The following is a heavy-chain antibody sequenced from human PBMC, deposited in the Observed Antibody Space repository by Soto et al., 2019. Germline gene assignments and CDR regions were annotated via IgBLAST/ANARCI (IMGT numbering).Heavy chain of an antibody. Sequence: PSQTLTLTCAISGDGVSSNSAAWNWIRHSPSRGLEWLGRTYYRSKWYNDYAVSMRSRITINPGTTKNQFSLQLNSATPEDTAVYYCATWRFDYWGQGTLVTVSS. J-gene: IGHJ4*02. CDR2: TYYRSKWYN. V-gene: IGHV6-1*01. CDR1: GDGVSSNSAA. CDR3: ATWRFDY.